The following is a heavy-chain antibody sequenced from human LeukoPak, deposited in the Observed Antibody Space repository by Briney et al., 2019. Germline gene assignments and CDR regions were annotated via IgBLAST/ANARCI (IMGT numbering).Heavy chain of an antibody. CDR1: EFTFTTYG. Sequence: GGSLTLSCAASEFTFTTYGMHWVRQAPGKGLEWVAFIYYDGSNIYYADYVKGRFTISRDISKNTLYFQMSSLRAEDTAVYYCVKDRHGGGIAAAGFDYWGQGTLVTVSS. D-gene: IGHD6-13*01. J-gene: IGHJ4*02. V-gene: IGHV3-30*02. CDR3: VKDRHGGGIAAAGFDY. CDR2: IYYDGSNI.